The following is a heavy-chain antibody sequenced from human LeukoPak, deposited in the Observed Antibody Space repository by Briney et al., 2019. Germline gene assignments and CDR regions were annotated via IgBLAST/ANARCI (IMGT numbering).Heavy chain of an antibody. J-gene: IGHJ6*04. Sequence: GGSLRLSCAASGFTFRSHWMHWVRQAPGKGLVWVSRINSDGSSTNYADSVKGRFTISRDNAKNTMYLQMNSPRAEDTAVYYCVIAGATGVYQYTMDVCGDGTTVTVSS. CDR3: VIAGATGVYQYTMDV. D-gene: IGHD4-23*01. V-gene: IGHV3-74*01. CDR1: GFTFRSHW. CDR2: INSDGSST.